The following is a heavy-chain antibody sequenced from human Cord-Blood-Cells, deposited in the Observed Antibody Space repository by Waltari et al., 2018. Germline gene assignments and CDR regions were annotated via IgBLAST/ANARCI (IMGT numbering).Heavy chain of an antibody. CDR1: GGSFSGYY. D-gene: IGHD6-13*01. CDR2: SNQSGST. Sequence: QVQLQQWGAGLLKPSETLSLTCAVYGGSFSGYYWGWLPQPPGKGLEWIGESNQSGSTNYNPPLKRRVTISVDTSKNQFSLKLGSVNAADMAVYYCARGPRYSSSWYYWGQGTLVTVSS. V-gene: IGHV4-34*01. CDR3: ARGPRYSSSWYY. J-gene: IGHJ4*02.